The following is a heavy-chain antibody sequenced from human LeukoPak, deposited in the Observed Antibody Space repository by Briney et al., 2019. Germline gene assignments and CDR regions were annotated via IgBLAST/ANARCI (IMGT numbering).Heavy chain of an antibody. Sequence: GGSLRLSCAASGFSLSSYAMNWVRQAPGKGLEWVSGISGSGDTAYYADSVKGRFTIFKDSSKNTLYLQMNSLRAEDTAVYYCTTEYNFNYYDSSGYYYWGQGTLVTVSS. V-gene: IGHV3-23*01. D-gene: IGHD3-22*01. J-gene: IGHJ4*02. CDR3: TTEYNFNYYDSSGYYY. CDR2: ISGSGDTA. CDR1: GFSLSSYA.